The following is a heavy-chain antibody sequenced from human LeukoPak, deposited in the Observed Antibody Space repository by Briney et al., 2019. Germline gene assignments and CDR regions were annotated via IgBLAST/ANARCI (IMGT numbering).Heavy chain of an antibody. Sequence: GGPLSLLCAPSGLTFSSYAMGWLRQAPGKGLEWVSAINGTGGSTNYADSVKGRFRVTRDNSNNTLYLQMHSLSAEDTAVFLCARAALRGTYCYDCWGRGILVTVSS. CDR1: GLTFSSYA. D-gene: IGHD1-1*01. CDR3: ARAALRGTYCYDC. J-gene: IGHJ4*02. CDR2: INGTGGST. V-gene: IGHV3-23*01.